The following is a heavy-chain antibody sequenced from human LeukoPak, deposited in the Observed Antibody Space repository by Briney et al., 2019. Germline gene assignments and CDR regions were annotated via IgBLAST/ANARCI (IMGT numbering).Heavy chain of an antibody. Sequence: ASVKVSCKASGYTFTSYAMNWVRQAPGQGLEWMGWTNTNTGNPTYAQGFTGRFVFSLDTSVSTAYLQISSLKAEDTAMYYCARALTDYSQLPSDAFDIWGQGTMVTVSS. D-gene: IGHD1-1*01. J-gene: IGHJ3*02. CDR1: GYTFTSYA. CDR2: TNTNTGNP. V-gene: IGHV7-4-1*02. CDR3: ARALTDYSQLPSDAFDI.